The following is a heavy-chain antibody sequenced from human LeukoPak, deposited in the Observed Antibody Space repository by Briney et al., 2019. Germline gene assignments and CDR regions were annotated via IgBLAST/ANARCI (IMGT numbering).Heavy chain of an antibody. CDR2: MNPNSGNT. CDR3: ARDYYDSSGYYLEGPLYYYYMDV. D-gene: IGHD3-22*01. V-gene: IGHV1-8*01. Sequence: VASVKVSCKASGYTFTSYDINWVRQATGQGLEWMGWMNPNSGNTGYAQKFQGRVTMTRNTSISTAYMELSSLRSEDTAVYYCARDYYDSSGYYLEGPLYYYYMDVWGKGTTVTVSS. J-gene: IGHJ6*03. CDR1: GYTFTSYD.